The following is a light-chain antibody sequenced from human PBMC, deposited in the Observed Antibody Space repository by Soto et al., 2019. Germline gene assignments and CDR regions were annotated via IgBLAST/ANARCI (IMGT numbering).Light chain of an antibody. CDR3: CSFAGKDTDV. Sequence: QSALTQPRSVSGSPGQSVTISCTGTISDVGGYNYVSWYQQHPGKAPKFMIYDVSKRPSGVPDRFFATKSGNTTSLTISGPQAEDEADDDYCSFAGKDTDVFGTGTKLTVL. CDR2: DVS. J-gene: IGLJ1*01. V-gene: IGLV2-11*01. CDR1: ISDVGGYNY.